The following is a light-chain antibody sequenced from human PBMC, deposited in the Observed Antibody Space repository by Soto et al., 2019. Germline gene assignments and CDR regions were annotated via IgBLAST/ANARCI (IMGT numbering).Light chain of an antibody. Sequence: EIVLTQSPATLSLSPGERATLSCRASQSVSSYLAWYQQKPGQAPRLLIYDASNRATGIPARFSGSGSGTDFTLTISSLEPEDFAVHYCQQRSTWPRTFGQGTKVDIK. CDR3: QQRSTWPRT. V-gene: IGKV3-11*01. CDR2: DAS. CDR1: QSVSSY. J-gene: IGKJ1*01.